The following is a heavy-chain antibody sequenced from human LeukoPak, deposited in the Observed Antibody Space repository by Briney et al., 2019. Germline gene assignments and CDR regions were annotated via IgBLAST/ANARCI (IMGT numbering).Heavy chain of an antibody. V-gene: IGHV4-59*01. CDR1: GGSISSYY. Sequence: SETLSFKGTGSGGSISSYYWGWLRQPPGKGLEGFGYIYYGGTTNYNRFLGSLVTISVHSSKHQFSLKLSSVTAADTAAYYCATDSANDSFDIWGQGTMVTVSS. J-gene: IGHJ3*02. CDR3: ATDSANDSFDI. CDR2: IYYGGTT. D-gene: IGHD3-10*01.